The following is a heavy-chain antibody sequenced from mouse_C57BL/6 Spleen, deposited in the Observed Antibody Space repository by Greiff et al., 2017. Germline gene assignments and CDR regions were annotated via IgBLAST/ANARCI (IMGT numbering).Heavy chain of an antibody. Sequence: VQLQQSGAGLMKPGASVKLSCTATGYAFTGYWIGWVKRRPGHGLEWIGEILPGSGSTNYNEKFKGKATFPADTSSNTTYLQLSSLTTEDSAIYYCARAGGNCENYAMDNWGQGTSLTESS. J-gene: IGHJ4*01. CDR3: ARAGGNCENYAMDN. V-gene: IGHV1-9*01. D-gene: IGHD4-1*01. CDR1: GYAFTGYW. CDR2: ILPGSGST.